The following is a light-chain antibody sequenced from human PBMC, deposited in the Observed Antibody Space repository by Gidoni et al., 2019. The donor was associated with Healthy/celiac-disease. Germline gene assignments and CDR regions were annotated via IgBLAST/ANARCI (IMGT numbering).Light chain of an antibody. CDR2: DAS. Sequence: VLTQSPATLSSSPGERATLSCRASQSVSSYLAWYQQKPGQAPRLLIYDASSRATGIPARFSGSGSGTDFTLTISSLEPDDFAVYYCQQRSNWLYTFXXXTKLEIK. CDR3: QQRSNWLYT. J-gene: IGKJ2*01. CDR1: QSVSSY. V-gene: IGKV3-11*01.